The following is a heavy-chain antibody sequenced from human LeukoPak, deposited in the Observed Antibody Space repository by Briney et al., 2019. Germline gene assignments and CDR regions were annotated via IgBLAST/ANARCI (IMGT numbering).Heavy chain of an antibody. Sequence: GGSLRLSCAASGFTFTKYAMSWVRQAPGKGLEWVSAISGSGVSTYYADSVKGRFSISRDNSKNTLYLQMNSLRAEDTAVYYCARDRIAVAGTWFDYWGQGTLVTVSS. J-gene: IGHJ4*02. CDR1: GFTFTKYA. D-gene: IGHD6-19*01. V-gene: IGHV3-23*01. CDR3: ARDRIAVAGTWFDY. CDR2: ISGSGVST.